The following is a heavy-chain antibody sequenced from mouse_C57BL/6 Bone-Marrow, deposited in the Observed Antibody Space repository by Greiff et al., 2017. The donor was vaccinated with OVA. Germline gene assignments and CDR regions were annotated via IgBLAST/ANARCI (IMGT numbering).Heavy chain of an antibody. CDR2: INPNNGGT. CDR3: AREGQSFYYYAMDY. J-gene: IGHJ4*01. CDR1: GYTFTDYY. D-gene: IGHD3-3*01. V-gene: IGHV1-26*01. Sequence: VQLQQPGAELVMPGASVKISCKASGYTFTDYYMNWVKQSHGKSLEWIGDINPNNGGTSYNQKFKGKATLTVDKSSSTAYMELRSLTSEDSAVYYCAREGQSFYYYAMDYWGQGTSVTVSS.